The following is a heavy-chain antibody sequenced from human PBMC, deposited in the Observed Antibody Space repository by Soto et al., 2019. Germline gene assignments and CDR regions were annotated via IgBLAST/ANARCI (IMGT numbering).Heavy chain of an antibody. V-gene: IGHV1-18*01. Sequence: QVQLVQSGAEVKKPGASVKVSCKTSGYTFTTYGISWVRQAPGQGLEWMGWISPYNGNTKSAQKLQGRVTMTADTSTSTADTDLRSLTSDDTAVYYCTVGWVGEFVYYFDSWGQGTLVTVSS. CDR1: GYTFTTYG. D-gene: IGHD3-10*01. CDR3: TVGWVGEFVYYFDS. CDR2: ISPYNGNT. J-gene: IGHJ4*02.